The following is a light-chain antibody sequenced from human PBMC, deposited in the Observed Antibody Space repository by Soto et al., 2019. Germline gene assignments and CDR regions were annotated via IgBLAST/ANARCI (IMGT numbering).Light chain of an antibody. CDR3: HQYGASPLPGDSPLP. J-gene: IGKJ4*01. V-gene: IGKV3-20*01. CDR1: QSVTGNY. Sequence: ENVLTQSPGTLSLSPGERATLSCRASQSVTGNYLAWYQQKPGQAHRLLVYGASSRATGIPDRFSGSGSGTDFTLTISRLEPDDFAVYYGHQYGASPLPGDSPLPFGGGTKVEIK. CDR2: GAS.